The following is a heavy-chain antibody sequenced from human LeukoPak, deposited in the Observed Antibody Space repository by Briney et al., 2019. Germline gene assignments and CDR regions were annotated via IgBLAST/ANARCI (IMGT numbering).Heavy chain of an antibody. V-gene: IGHV4-34*01. D-gene: IGHD3-3*01. J-gene: IGHJ4*02. Sequence: SETLSLTCAGYGGSFSGYYWSWIRQPPGKGLEWIGEINHSGSTNYNPSLKSRVTISVDTSKNQFSLKLSSVTAADTAVYYCARGYGVLGYFDYWGQGALVTVSS. CDR3: ARGYGVLGYFDY. CDR2: INHSGST. CDR1: GGSFSGYY.